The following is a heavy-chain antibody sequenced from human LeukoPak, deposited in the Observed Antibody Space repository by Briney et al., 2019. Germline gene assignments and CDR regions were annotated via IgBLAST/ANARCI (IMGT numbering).Heavy chain of an antibody. J-gene: IGHJ4*02. CDR3: ARYDYGGNYDY. D-gene: IGHD4-23*01. Sequence: GESLRLSCAASGFTFSTYWMSWVRQAPGKGLEWVANIKQDGSEKYYADSVKGRFTISRDNAKNSLYLQMNGLRAEDTAVYYCARYDYGGNYDYWGQGTLVTVSS. V-gene: IGHV3-7*04. CDR1: GFTFSTYW. CDR2: IKQDGSEK.